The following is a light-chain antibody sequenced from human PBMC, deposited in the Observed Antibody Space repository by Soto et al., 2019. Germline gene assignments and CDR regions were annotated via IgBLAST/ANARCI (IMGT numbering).Light chain of an antibody. Sequence: EFVLTQSPGTLSLSPGERATLSCRASQTVRNNYLAWYQQKPGQAPRLLIYDASSRATGIPDRFSGGGSGTEFTLTISSLQSEDCAIYYCQQYHTWPITFGGGTKVDIK. J-gene: IGKJ4*01. CDR3: QQYHTWPIT. CDR2: DAS. CDR1: QTVRNNY. V-gene: IGKV3-20*01.